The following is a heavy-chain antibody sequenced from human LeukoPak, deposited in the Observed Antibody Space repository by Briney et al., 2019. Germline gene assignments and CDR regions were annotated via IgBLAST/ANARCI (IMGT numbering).Heavy chain of an antibody. D-gene: IGHD3-9*01. J-gene: IGHJ4*02. CDR2: ISYDGSNK. CDR1: GFTFSSYA. Sequence: PGGSLRLSCAASGFTFSSYAMHWVRQGAGKGLEWVAVISYDGSNKYYADSVKGRFTISRDSSKNTLYVQMNSLRAEDTAVYYCATGTTNGYFDWLFSYWGQGTLVTVSS. V-gene: IGHV3-30-3*01. CDR3: ATGTTNGYFDWLFSY.